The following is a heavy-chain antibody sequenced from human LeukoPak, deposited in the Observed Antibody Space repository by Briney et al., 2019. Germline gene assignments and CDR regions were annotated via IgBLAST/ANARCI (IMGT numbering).Heavy chain of an antibody. V-gene: IGHV4-34*01. Sequence: SETLSLTCAVYGGSFSGYYWSWIRQPPGKGLEWIGEINHGGSTNYNPSLKSRVTISVDTSKNQYSLKLSSVTAADTAVYYCARDGGPSGDLRYWGQGTLVTVSS. CDR2: INHGGST. J-gene: IGHJ4*02. CDR1: GGSFSGYY. CDR3: ARDGGPSGDLRY. D-gene: IGHD3-10*01.